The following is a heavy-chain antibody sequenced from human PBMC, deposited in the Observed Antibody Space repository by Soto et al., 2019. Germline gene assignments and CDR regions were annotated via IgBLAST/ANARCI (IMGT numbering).Heavy chain of an antibody. V-gene: IGHV3-53*02. CDR2: IYSGGST. D-gene: IGHD3-10*01. Sequence: EVQLVETGGGLIQPGGSLRLSCAASGFTVISNYMSWVRQAPGKGLEWVSGIYSGGSTYYADSVKGRFTISRDNSKNTMYLRMNSLRAEDTAVYYCAAQGRGHAFDIWGQGTMVTVSS. CDR3: AAQGRGHAFDI. CDR1: GFTVISNY. J-gene: IGHJ3*02.